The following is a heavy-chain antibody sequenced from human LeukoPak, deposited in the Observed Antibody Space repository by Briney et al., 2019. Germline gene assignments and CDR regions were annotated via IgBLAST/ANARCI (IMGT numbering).Heavy chain of an antibody. CDR1: GGSISSSSYY. J-gene: IGHJ4*02. D-gene: IGHD5-24*01. V-gene: IGHV3-66*02. Sequence: ETLSLTCTVSGGSISSSSYYWGWIRQPPGKGLEWVSVFYSGGNTYYADSVKGRFTISRDNSKNTLYLQMNSLRAEDTAVYYCAKGNSVEMPTITGYWGQGTLVTVSS. CDR2: FYSGGNT. CDR3: AKGNSVEMPTITGY.